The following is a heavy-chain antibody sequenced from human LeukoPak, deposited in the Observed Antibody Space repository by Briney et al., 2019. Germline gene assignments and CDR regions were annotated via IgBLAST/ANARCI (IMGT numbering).Heavy chain of an antibody. V-gene: IGHV3-9*01. CDR1: GFTFDDYA. J-gene: IGHJ4*02. CDR3: ARLTYYYDSSGYYYVPFDY. Sequence: PGRSLRLSCAASGFTFDDYAMHWVRQAPGKGLEWVSGISWNSGSIGYADSVKGRFTISRDNAKNSLYLQMNSLRAEDTAVYYCARLTYYYDSSGYYYVPFDYWGQGTLVTVSS. D-gene: IGHD3-22*01. CDR2: ISWNSGSI.